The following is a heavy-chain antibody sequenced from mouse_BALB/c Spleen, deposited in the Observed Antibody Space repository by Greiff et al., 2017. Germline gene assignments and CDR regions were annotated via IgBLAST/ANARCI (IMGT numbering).Heavy chain of an antibody. Sequence: EVKLMESGAELVRSGASVKLSCTASGFNIKDYYMHWVKQRPEQGLEWIGWIDPENGDTEYAPKFQGKATMTADTSSNTAYLQLSSLTSEDTAVYYCNAGIRGYYAMDYWGQGTSVTVSS. J-gene: IGHJ4*01. CDR2: IDPENGDT. D-gene: IGHD1-1*01. V-gene: IGHV14-4*02. CDR3: NAGIRGYYAMDY. CDR1: GFNIKDYY.